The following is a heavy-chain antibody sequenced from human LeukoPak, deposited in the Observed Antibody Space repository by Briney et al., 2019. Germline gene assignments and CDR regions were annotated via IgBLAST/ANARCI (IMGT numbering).Heavy chain of an antibody. CDR2: IIPIFGTA. V-gene: IGHV1-69*05. D-gene: IGHD2-8*02. CDR3: AKQEANTDWFDP. CDR1: LGTFSSYA. J-gene: IGHJ5*02. Sequence: SVKVSCKASLGTFSSYAISWVRQAPGQGLEWMGRIIPIFGTANYAQKFQGRVTITTDESTSTAYMELSSLRSEDTAVYYCAKQEANTDWFDPWGQGTLVTVSS.